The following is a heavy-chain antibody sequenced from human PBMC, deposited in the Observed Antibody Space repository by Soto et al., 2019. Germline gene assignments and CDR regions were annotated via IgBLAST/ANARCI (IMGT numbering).Heavy chain of an antibody. Sequence: GGSLRLSCAASGFTFSYYWMHWVRQAPGQGLVWVSRIHSDGSSTTYADSVKGRFTISRDNAKNTLYLQMNSLRAEDTAVYYCARGTSDRDFDYWGQGTLVTVSS. CDR3: ARGTSDRDFDY. D-gene: IGHD2-8*02. J-gene: IGHJ4*02. CDR2: IHSDGSST. V-gene: IGHV3-74*01. CDR1: GFTFSYYW.